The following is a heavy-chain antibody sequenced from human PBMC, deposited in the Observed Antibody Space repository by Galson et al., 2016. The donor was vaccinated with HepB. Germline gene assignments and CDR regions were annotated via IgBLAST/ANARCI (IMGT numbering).Heavy chain of an antibody. V-gene: IGHV3-53*01. J-gene: IGHJ2*01. Sequence: SLRLSCAASGFSVSDSYMTWVRQAPGKGLDWVSINYKDGNTFHALFVKGRFTISRDNSKNSLDLQLSNVRAEDTAVYYCATVLPTGHYWYPHLWGRGTLVSFSS. CDR1: GFSVSDSY. CDR3: ATVLPTGHYWYPHL. CDR2: NYKDGNT.